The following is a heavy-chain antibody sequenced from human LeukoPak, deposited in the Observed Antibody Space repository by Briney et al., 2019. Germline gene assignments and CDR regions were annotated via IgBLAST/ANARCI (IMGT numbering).Heavy chain of an antibody. CDR1: GGTFSSYA. D-gene: IGHD4-23*01. CDR2: IIPILGIA. Sequence: ASVKVSCKASGGTFSSYAISWVRQAPGQGLEWMGRIIPILGIANYALKFQGRVTITADKSTSTAYMELRSLRSDDTAVYYCARDGGDYGGSNDAFDIWGQGTMVTVSS. CDR3: ARDGGDYGGSNDAFDI. V-gene: IGHV1-69*04. J-gene: IGHJ3*02.